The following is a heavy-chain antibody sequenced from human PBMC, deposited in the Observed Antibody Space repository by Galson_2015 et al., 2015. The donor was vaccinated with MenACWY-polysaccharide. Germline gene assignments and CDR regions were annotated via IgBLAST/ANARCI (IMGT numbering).Heavy chain of an antibody. J-gene: IGHJ6*02. CDR1: GFTISPNG. CDR3: ARGIDYGMDV. Sequence: SLRLSCAASGFTISPNGMHWVRQAPGKGPEWVAFIQYDGGTKNFVDSVKGRFTISRDNSKDTLFLQMNNLRPEDTAVYYCARGIDYGMDVWGQGTTVAVSS. V-gene: IGHV3-30*02. D-gene: IGHD2/OR15-2a*01. CDR2: IQYDGGTK.